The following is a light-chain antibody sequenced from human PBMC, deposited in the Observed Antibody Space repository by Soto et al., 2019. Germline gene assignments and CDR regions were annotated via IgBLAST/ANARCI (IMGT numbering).Light chain of an antibody. J-gene: IGKJ1*01. Sequence: DIQMTQSPCTLSASVGGRVTITCRASQTVERWLAWYQQKPGKAPKLLIYKASTLKSGVPSRFSGSGSGTEFTLTISSLQPDDFATYYCQHYNSYSEAFGQGTKVDIK. V-gene: IGKV1-5*03. CDR3: QHYNSYSEA. CDR1: QTVERW. CDR2: KAS.